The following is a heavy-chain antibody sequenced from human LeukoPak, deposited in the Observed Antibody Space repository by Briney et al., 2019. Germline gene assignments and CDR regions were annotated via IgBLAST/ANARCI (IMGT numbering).Heavy chain of an antibody. CDR1: GFTFSGYA. Sequence: GGSVRLSCTVSGFTFSGYAMSWVRQAPGKGLEWVSAISGSGGSIYYADSVKGRFTISRDNSKNTLYLQMNSLRAEDTAVFYCAKVIGPLSGIILYWGQGTLVTVSS. CDR2: ISGSGGSI. V-gene: IGHV3-23*01. CDR3: AKVIGPLSGIILY. D-gene: IGHD3-9*01. J-gene: IGHJ4*02.